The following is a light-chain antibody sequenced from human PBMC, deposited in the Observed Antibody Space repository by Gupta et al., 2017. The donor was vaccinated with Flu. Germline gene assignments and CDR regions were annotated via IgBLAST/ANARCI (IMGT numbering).Light chain of an antibody. J-gene: IGKJ2*01. Sequence: PAPVFVSPGERTTLSCRDSRNIYYREASYKQKPGQGPRLLMSSAAARAAEIPPRFSGRGSVTELPLTIDSLQAEDSAIYYCQHYDTWPYNFGQGTKVEIK. CDR2: SAA. CDR1: RNIYYR. V-gene: IGKV3-15*01. CDR3: QHYDTWPYN.